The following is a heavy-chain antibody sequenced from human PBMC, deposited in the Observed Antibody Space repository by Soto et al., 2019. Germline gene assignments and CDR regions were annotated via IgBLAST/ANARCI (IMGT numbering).Heavy chain of an antibody. J-gene: IGHJ3*02. Sequence: QLHLVQSGAVVKKPGASVTVSCSASGYPVTAYYMHWVRQAPGRGLEWMGGINPATGAAKYTQTLRGRVTMTRDTSTSTVFMELSGLTSEDTAVCYCARGGGVGVAGSAAFDMWGQGTLVTVSS. CDR2: INPATGAA. D-gene: IGHD3-3*01. CDR3: ARGGGVGVAGSAAFDM. V-gene: IGHV1-2*02. CDR1: GYPVTAYY.